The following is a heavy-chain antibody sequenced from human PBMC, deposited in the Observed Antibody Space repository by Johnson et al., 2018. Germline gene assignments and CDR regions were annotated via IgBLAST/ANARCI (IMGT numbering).Heavy chain of an antibody. J-gene: IGHJ3*02. CDR1: GGSISRYY. CDR2: IYYSGST. CDR3: CRIHPHKYDTTLHHRAAFDI. Sequence: QVQLQESGPGLLKPSETLSLTCTVSGGSISRYYWSWIRQSPGRGLEYIAYIYYSGSTNYNPSLRSRVTLSVDTSKNQFSLRLPSVTSAAAPVYFCCRIHPHKYDTTLHHRAAFDIWGPGTRVTVSS. V-gene: IGHV4-59*03. D-gene: IGHD2/OR15-2a*01.